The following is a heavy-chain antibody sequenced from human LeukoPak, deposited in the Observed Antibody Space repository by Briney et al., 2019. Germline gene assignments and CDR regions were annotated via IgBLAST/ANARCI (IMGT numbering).Heavy chain of an antibody. Sequence: SETLSLTCTVSGGSISSYYWSWIRQPPGKGLEWIGYIYYSGSTNYNPSLKSRVTISVDTSKNQFSLKLSSVTAADTAVYYCARGRGIAAGGYWGQGTLVTVSS. CDR3: ARGRGIAAGGY. CDR1: GGSISSYY. CDR2: IYYSGST. J-gene: IGHJ4*02. V-gene: IGHV4-59*01. D-gene: IGHD6-25*01.